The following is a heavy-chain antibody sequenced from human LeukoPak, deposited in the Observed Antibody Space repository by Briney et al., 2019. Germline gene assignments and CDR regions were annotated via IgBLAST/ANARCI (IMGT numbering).Heavy chain of an antibody. Sequence: GGSLRLSCAASGFTFSSYAMHWVRQAPGKGLEWVANINQDGSEKYYVDSAKGRFTISRDNARKSLYLQMNSLRAEDTAVYYCARRSYCGGDCYPDYWGQGTLVTVSS. CDR2: INQDGSEK. D-gene: IGHD2-21*02. J-gene: IGHJ4*02. CDR3: ARRSYCGGDCYPDY. CDR1: GFTFSSYA. V-gene: IGHV3-7*01.